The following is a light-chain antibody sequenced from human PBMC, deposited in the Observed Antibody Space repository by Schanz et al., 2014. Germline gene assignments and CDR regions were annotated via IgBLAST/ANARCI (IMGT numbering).Light chain of an antibody. Sequence: EIVLTQSPGTLSFSPGERATLSCRASQSVSSSYLAWYQQKPGQAPRLLIYGASNRASGIPDRFSGSGSGTDFTLTIGRLEPEDFAVYYCQQYGRSLWTFGQGTKVEIK. CDR3: QQYGRSLWT. V-gene: IGKV3-20*01. CDR1: QSVSSSY. J-gene: IGKJ1*01. CDR2: GAS.